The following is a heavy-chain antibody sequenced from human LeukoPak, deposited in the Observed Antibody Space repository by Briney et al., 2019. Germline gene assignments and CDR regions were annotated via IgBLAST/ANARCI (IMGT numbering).Heavy chain of an antibody. J-gene: IGHJ4*02. Sequence: PGGSLRLSCAASGFTFSSYGMHWVRQAPGKGLEWVAFIPYDGSNKYHADSVKGRFTISRDNSKNTLFLQMNSLRVEDTAVYYCAKDESHNTYLYYGFADYWGQGTLVTVSS. D-gene: IGHD2-8*01. CDR3: AKDESHNTYLYYGFADY. V-gene: IGHV3-30*02. CDR2: IPYDGSNK. CDR1: GFTFSSYG.